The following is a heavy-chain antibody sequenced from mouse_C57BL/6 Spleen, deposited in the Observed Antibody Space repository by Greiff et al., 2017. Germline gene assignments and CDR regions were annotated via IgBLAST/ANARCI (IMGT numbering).Heavy chain of an antibody. V-gene: IGHV2-2*01. CDR1: GFSLTSYG. D-gene: IGHD1-1*01. Sequence: VQLQESGPGLVQPSQSLSITCTVSGFSLTSYGVHWVRQSPGKGLEWLGVIWSGGSTDYNAAFISRLSISKDNSKSQVFFKMNSLQADDTAIYYCARSDHYGSSDGYFDVWGTGTTVTVSS. CDR3: ARSDHYGSSDGYFDV. CDR2: IWSGGST. J-gene: IGHJ1*03.